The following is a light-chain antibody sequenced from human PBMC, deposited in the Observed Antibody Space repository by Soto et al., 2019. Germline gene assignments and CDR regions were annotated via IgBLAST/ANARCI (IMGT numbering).Light chain of an antibody. CDR2: DAS. CDR3: QQFGSLGT. CDR1: QTVSSSF. J-gene: IGKJ1*01. V-gene: IGKV3-20*01. Sequence: EVVLTQSPGTLSLSPGERATLSCRTSQTVSSSFLAWYQQKPGQAPRLLMFDASNRATDIPDRFSGSESGTDFTLTIGRLEPEDFAVYYCQQFGSLGTFGQGTKVDIK.